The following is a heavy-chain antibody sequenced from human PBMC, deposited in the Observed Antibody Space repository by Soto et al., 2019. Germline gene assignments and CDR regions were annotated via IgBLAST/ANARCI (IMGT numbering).Heavy chain of an antibody. Sequence: EASVKVSCKSSGYTFTGYYMHWVRQAPGQGLEWMGWINPNSGGTNYAQKFQGWVTMTRDTSISTAYMELSRLRSDDTAVYYCARAITIFGVVLGSGAFDIWGQGTMVTVSS. J-gene: IGHJ3*02. V-gene: IGHV1-2*04. CDR3: ARAITIFGVVLGSGAFDI. D-gene: IGHD3-3*01. CDR2: INPNSGGT. CDR1: GYTFTGYY.